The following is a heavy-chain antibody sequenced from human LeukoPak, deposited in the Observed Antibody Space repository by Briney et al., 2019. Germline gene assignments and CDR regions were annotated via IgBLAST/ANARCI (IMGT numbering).Heavy chain of an antibody. V-gene: IGHV1-3*01. D-gene: IGHD6-13*01. Sequence: GASVKVSCKASGYTFINYAIHWVRQAPGQRLEWMGWINAYNGDTEYSQKLQGRVTITKDTSASTAYMDLSTLRSEDTAVYYCANDAAQQLLSNLFYGMDVWGQGTTSTVSS. J-gene: IGHJ6*02. CDR1: GYTFINYA. CDR2: INAYNGDT. CDR3: ANDAAQQLLSNLFYGMDV.